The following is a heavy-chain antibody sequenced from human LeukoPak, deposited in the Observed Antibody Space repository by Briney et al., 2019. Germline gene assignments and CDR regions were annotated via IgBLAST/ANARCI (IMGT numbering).Heavy chain of an antibody. Sequence: NRSETLSLTCTVSGGSISTYNYYWGWIRQPPGKGLEWIGNIFYSGTTYYNPSLKSRVTFSVDTSKSQFSLKLTSVIAADTAVYYCARSPYGDSYYYMDVWGKGTTVTVSS. D-gene: IGHD4-17*01. CDR1: GGSISTYNYY. V-gene: IGHV4-39*07. CDR2: IFYSGTT. CDR3: ARSPYGDSYYYMDV. J-gene: IGHJ6*03.